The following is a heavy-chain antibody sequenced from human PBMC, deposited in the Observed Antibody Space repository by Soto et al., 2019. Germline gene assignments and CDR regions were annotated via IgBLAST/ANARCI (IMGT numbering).Heavy chain of an antibody. V-gene: IGHV4-4*07. CDR3: ARGEEESFGELLFGFYY. CDR1: GGSISSYY. Sequence: SETLSLTCTVSGGSISSYYWSWIRQPAGKGLEWIGRIYTSGSTNYNPSLKSRVTMPVDTSKNQFSLKLSSVTAADTAVYYCARGEEESFGELLFGFYYWGQGTLVTVSS. CDR2: IYTSGST. D-gene: IGHD3-10*01. J-gene: IGHJ4*02.